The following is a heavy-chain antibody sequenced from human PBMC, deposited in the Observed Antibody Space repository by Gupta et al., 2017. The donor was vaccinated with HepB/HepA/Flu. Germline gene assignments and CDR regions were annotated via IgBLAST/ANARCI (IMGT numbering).Heavy chain of an antibody. CDR1: GGTFSSYA. Sequence: QVQLVQSGAEVKKPGSSVKVSCKASGGTFSSYAISWVRQAPGQGLEWMGRIIPILGIANYAQKFQGRVTITADKSTSTAYMELSSLRSEDTAVYYCARAERHSSGWSYNWFDPWGQGTLVTVSS. CDR2: IIPILGIA. D-gene: IGHD6-19*01. V-gene: IGHV1-69*04. CDR3: ARAERHSSGWSYNWFDP. J-gene: IGHJ5*02.